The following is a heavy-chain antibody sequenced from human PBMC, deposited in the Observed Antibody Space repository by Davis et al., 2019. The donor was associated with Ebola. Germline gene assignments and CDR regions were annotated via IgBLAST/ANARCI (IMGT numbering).Heavy chain of an antibody. J-gene: IGHJ4*02. CDR2: IYYSGST. Sequence: SETLSLTCTVSGGSIISSSSYWGWIRQPPRKGLEWIGYIYYSGSTNYNPSLKSRVTISVDTSKNQFSLKLSSVTAADTAVYYCARGRCTSISCYEYAWGQGTLVTVSS. V-gene: IGHV4-61*05. CDR1: GGSIISSSSY. CDR3: ARGRCTSISCYEYA. D-gene: IGHD2-2*01.